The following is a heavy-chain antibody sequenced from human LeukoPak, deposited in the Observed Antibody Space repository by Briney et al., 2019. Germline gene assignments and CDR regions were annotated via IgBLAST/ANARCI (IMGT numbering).Heavy chain of an antibody. V-gene: IGHV4-38-2*02. J-gene: IGHJ4*02. Sequence: PSETLSLTCTVSGYSISSGYYWGWIRQPPGKGLEWMGSIYHSGSTYYNPSLKSRVTISVDTSKNQFSLKLSSVTAADTAVYYCASQGTGTSIDYWGQGTLVTVSS. CDR2: IYHSGST. CDR1: GYSISSGYY. D-gene: IGHD1-14*01. CDR3: ASQGTGTSIDY.